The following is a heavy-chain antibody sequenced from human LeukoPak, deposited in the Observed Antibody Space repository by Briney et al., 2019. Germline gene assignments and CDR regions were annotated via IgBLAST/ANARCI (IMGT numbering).Heavy chain of an antibody. J-gene: IGHJ4*02. CDR1: GFTFSSYE. CDR2: ISSSSSTI. CDR3: ARSVPGTRYYYDSSGYYSTFDY. V-gene: IGHV3-48*01. D-gene: IGHD3-22*01. Sequence: GGSLRLSCAASGFTFSSYEMNWVRQAPGKGLEWVSYISSSSSTIYYADSVKGRFTISRDNAKNSLYLQMNSLRAEDTAVYYCARSVPGTRYYYDSSGYYSTFDYWGQGTLVTVSS.